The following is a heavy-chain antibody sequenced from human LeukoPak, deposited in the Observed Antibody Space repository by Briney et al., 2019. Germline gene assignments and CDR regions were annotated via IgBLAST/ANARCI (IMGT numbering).Heavy chain of an antibody. Sequence: ASVKVSCKASGFTFTGYYIHWVRQAPGQGLQWMGWINPNSGATNYAQNFHGRVTMTRDTSISTAYMDLSRLRSDDTAIYYCATGLSSTVPGSYFWGQGTLVTVSS. CDR3: ATGLSSTVPGSYF. CDR2: INPNSGAT. V-gene: IGHV1-2*02. CDR1: GFTFTGYY. J-gene: IGHJ1*01. D-gene: IGHD3-16*01.